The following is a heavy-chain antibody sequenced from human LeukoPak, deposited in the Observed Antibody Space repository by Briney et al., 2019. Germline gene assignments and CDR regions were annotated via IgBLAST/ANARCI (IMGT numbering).Heavy chain of an antibody. D-gene: IGHD3-10*01. Sequence: SQTLSLTCAISGDSVSSNSAAWNWIRQSPSRGLEWLGRTYYRSKWSNDYAVSVKNRITITASSSKNQFYLQLNSVTPDDTAVYYCARSPLSVTGENWFDPWGQGTLVTVSS. V-gene: IGHV6-1*01. J-gene: IGHJ5*02. CDR1: GDSVSSNSAA. CDR2: TYYRSKWSN. CDR3: ARSPLSVTGENWFDP.